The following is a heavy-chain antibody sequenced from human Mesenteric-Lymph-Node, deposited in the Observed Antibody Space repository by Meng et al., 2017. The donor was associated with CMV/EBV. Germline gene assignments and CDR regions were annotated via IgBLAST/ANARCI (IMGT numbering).Heavy chain of an antibody. CDR1: GGSFSGYY. J-gene: IGHJ6*02. CDR2: INHSGST. CDR3: ARGAVLFYYGLDV. Sequence: SETLSLTCAVYGGSFSGYYWSWIRQPPGKGLEWIGEINHSGSTNYNPSLKSRVTISVDTSKNQFSLKLSSVTAADTAVYYCARGAVLFYYGLDVWGQGTTVTVSS. V-gene: IGHV4-34*01.